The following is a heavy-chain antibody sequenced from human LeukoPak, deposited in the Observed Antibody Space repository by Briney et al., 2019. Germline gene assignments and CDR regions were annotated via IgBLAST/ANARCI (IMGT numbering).Heavy chain of an antibody. CDR3: ARDPGGQQLEYGMDV. Sequence: GGSLRLSCAASGFTVSSNYMSWVRQAPGMGLEWVSVIYSGGSTYYADSVKGRFTISRDNSKNTLYLQMNSLRAEDTAVYYCARDPGGQQLEYGMDVWGKGTTVTVSS. D-gene: IGHD6-13*01. J-gene: IGHJ6*04. V-gene: IGHV3-53*01. CDR2: IYSGGST. CDR1: GFTVSSNY.